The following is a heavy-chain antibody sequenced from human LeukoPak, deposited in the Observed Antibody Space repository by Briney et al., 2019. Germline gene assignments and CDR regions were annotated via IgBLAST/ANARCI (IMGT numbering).Heavy chain of an antibody. CDR3: ARESRCSSTSCYEKILDAFDI. CDR1: GGSISSGGYS. J-gene: IGHJ3*02. Sequence: PSQTLSLTCAVSGGSISSGGYSWSWIRQPPGKGLEWIGYIYHSGSTYYNPSLKSRVTISVDRSKNQFSLKLSSVTAADTAVYYCARESRCSSTSCYEKILDAFDIWGQGTMVTVSS. D-gene: IGHD2-2*01. V-gene: IGHV4-30-2*01. CDR2: IYHSGST.